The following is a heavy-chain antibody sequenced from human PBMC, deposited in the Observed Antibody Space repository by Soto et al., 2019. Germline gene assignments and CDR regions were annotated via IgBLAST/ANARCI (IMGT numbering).Heavy chain of an antibody. Sequence: QVQLVESGGGLVQPGGSLRLSCTASGFTFSDYYMTWIRQAPGKGLESVSYISSSGTRMYYADSVKGRFTISRDKAKNSLYLQLNSLRAEDTAVYYCAREYYDVLTDYYRYYYIDFWGKGITVTVSS. CDR2: ISSSGTRM. D-gene: IGHD3-9*01. J-gene: IGHJ6*03. CDR1: GFTFSDYY. CDR3: AREYYDVLTDYYRYYYIDF. V-gene: IGHV3-11*01.